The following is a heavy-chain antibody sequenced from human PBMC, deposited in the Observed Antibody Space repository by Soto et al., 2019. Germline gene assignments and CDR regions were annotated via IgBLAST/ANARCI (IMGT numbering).Heavy chain of an antibody. Sequence: GESLKISCKASGYSFTSYWITWVRQMPGKGLEWMGRIDPSDSYTNYSPSLQGHVTISADKSISTAYLQWSSLKASDTAMYYCARLPLAAAYSDANSWGQGTLVTVSS. D-gene: IGHD6-13*01. J-gene: IGHJ4*02. CDR2: IDPSDSYT. V-gene: IGHV5-10-1*01. CDR1: GYSFTSYW. CDR3: ARLPLAAAYSDANS.